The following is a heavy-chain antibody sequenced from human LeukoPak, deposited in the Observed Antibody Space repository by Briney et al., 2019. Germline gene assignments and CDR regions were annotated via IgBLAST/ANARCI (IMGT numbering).Heavy chain of an antibody. D-gene: IGHD3-10*01. CDR2: IRYDGSNK. CDR3: ARGDLFLKSPYY. V-gene: IGHV3-30*02. J-gene: IGHJ4*02. Sequence: QAGGSLRLSCAASGFTFSSYGMHWVRQAPGKGLEWVAFIRYDGSNKYYADSVKGRFTISRDNSKNTLYLQMNSLRAEDTAVYYCARGDLFLKSPYYWGQGTLVTVSS. CDR1: GFTFSSYG.